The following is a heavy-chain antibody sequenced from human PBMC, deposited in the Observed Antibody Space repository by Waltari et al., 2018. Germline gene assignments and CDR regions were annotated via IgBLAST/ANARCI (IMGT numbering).Heavy chain of an antibody. J-gene: IGHJ4*02. V-gene: IGHV1-24*01. CDR3: ASNQVDYSNYFYFDY. D-gene: IGHD4-4*01. CDR1: GYTLPGLS. Sequence: QVHLVQSGAEVRRPGASVQVSCKVSGYTLPGLSVHWVRQAPGKGLEWMGGFDPEDGEIIYAQKFQGRVTMTEDTSTDTVYMEVSSLRSEDTAVYYCASNQVDYSNYFYFDYWGQGTLVTVSS. CDR2: FDPEDGEI.